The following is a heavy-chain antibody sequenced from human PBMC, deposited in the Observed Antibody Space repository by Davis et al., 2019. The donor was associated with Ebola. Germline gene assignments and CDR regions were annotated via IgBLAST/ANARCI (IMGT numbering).Heavy chain of an antibody. D-gene: IGHD3-22*01. CDR1: GFTFADYA. CDR2: ISGDGGST. J-gene: IGHJ4*02. V-gene: IGHV3-43*02. CDR3: ARDANYYDSSGYYSYYFDY. Sequence: GGSLRLSCAASGFTFADYAMHWVRQAPGKGLEWVSLISGDGGSTYYADSVKGRFTISRDNAKNSLYLQMNSLRAEDTAVYYCARDANYYDSSGYYSYYFDYWGQGTLVTVSS.